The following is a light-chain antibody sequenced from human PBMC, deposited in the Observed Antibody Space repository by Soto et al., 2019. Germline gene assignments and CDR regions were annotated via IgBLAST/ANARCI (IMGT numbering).Light chain of an antibody. CDR3: SSYISSNNFVI. J-gene: IGLJ2*01. V-gene: IGLV2-14*01. CDR1: SSDVGTYNY. Sequence: QSALTQPASVSGSPGQSITISCTGTSSDVGTYNYVSWYQQHADKAPKLVIYEVSNRPSGVSNRFSGSKSGNTASLTISGLQAEDEADYYCSSYISSNNFVIFGGGTQLTVL. CDR2: EVS.